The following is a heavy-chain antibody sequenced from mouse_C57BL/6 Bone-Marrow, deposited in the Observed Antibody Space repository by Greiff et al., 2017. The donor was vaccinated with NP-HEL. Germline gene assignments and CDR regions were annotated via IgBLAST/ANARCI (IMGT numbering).Heavy chain of an antibody. CDR1: GYTFTDYE. V-gene: IGHV1-15*01. CDR2: IDPETGGT. CDR3: TRGGDYYYGSSYWYFDV. J-gene: IGHJ1*03. Sequence: QVQLQQSGAELVRPGASVTLSCKASGYTFTDYEMHWVKQTPVHGLEWIGAIDPETGGTAYNQKFKGKAILTADTSSSTAYMELRSLTSEDSAVYYWTRGGDYYYGSSYWYFDVGGTGTTVTVSS. D-gene: IGHD1-1*01.